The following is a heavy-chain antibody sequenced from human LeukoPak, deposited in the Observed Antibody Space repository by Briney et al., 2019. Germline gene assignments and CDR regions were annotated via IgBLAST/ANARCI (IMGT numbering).Heavy chain of an antibody. Sequence: GESLKISCKGSGYSFTSYWIGWVRQMPGKGLEWMGIIYPGDSDTRYSPSFQGQVTISADKFISTAYLQWSSLKASDTAMYYCARAICSSTSCYYMDVWGKGTTVTVSS. V-gene: IGHV5-51*01. J-gene: IGHJ6*03. CDR2: IYPGDSDT. CDR3: ARAICSSTSCYYMDV. D-gene: IGHD2-2*01. CDR1: GYSFTSYW.